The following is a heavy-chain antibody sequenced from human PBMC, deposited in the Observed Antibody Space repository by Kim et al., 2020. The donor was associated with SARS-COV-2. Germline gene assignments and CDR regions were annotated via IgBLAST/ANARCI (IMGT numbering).Heavy chain of an antibody. J-gene: IGHJ4*02. V-gene: IGHV4-31*02. CDR3: ARARITMIVVVKYFDY. Sequence: PSLQLRVTISVDKSTNQFYLKLSSVTAADTAVYYCARARITMIVVVKYFDYWGQGTLVTVSS. D-gene: IGHD3-22*01.